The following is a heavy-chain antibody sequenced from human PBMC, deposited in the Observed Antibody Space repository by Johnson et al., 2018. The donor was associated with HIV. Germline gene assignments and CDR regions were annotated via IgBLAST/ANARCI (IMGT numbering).Heavy chain of an antibody. J-gene: IGHJ3*02. Sequence: QVQLVESGGGVVQPGRSLRLSCAASGFTFSSYAMHWVRQAPGKGLEWVAVISYDGSNKYYADSVKGRFTISRDNSKNTLYLQMNSLRAEDTAVYYCARATRSSSSGRHDAFDIWGQGTMVTVSS. CDR3: ARATRSSSSGRHDAFDI. CDR2: ISYDGSNK. CDR1: GFTFSSYA. V-gene: IGHV3-30*04. D-gene: IGHD6-6*01.